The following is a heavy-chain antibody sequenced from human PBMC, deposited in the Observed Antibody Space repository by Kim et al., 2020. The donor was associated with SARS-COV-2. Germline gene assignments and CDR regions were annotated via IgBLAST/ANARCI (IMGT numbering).Heavy chain of an antibody. V-gene: IGHV3-30*04. CDR3: ARGPGYDAFDI. D-gene: IGHD6-13*01. CDR1: GFTFSSYA. CDR2: ISYDGSNK. Sequence: GGSLRLSCAASGFTFSSYAMHWVRQAPGKGLEWVAVISYDGSNKYYADSVKGRFTISRDNSKNTLYLQMNSLRAEDTAVYYCARGPGYDAFDIWGQGTMVTVSS. J-gene: IGHJ3*02.